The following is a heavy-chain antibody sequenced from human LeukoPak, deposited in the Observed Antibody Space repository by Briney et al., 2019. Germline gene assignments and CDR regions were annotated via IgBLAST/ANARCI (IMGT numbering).Heavy chain of an antibody. Sequence: PGGSLRLSCAASGFTFSSYWMSWVRQAPGKGLEWVANIKQDGSEKYYVDSVKGRFTISRDNAKNSLYLQMNSLRAEDTAVYYCAGDFEDSWFDPWGQGTLVAVSP. CDR3: AGDFEDSWFDP. CDR1: GFTFSSYW. V-gene: IGHV3-7*01. J-gene: IGHJ5*02. D-gene: IGHD3-9*01. CDR2: IKQDGSEK.